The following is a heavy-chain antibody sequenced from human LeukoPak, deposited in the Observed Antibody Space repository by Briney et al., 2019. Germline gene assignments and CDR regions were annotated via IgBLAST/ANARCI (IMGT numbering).Heavy chain of an antibody. Sequence: GGSLRLSCAASGFTVSSNYMSWVRQAPGKGLEWVSVIYSGGSTYYADSVKGRFTISRDNSKNTLYFQMNSLRAEDTAVYYCARSSEIFGVVILFDYWGQGTLVTVSS. CDR3: ARSSEIFGVVILFDY. CDR2: IYSGGST. CDR1: GFTVSSNY. V-gene: IGHV3-66*01. J-gene: IGHJ4*02. D-gene: IGHD3-3*01.